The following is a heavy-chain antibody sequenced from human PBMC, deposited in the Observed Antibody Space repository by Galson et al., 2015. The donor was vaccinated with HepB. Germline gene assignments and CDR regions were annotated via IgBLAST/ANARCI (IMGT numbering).Heavy chain of an antibody. CDR3: AKDRSQTGRPGGGLY. CDR2: IIGSGDSA. Sequence: SLRLSCAASGFTFSTYAMSWVRQTPGKGLEWVSGIIGSGDSAYYADSVKGRFTISRDNSKSTVYLQMNSLRAEDTAVYYCAKDRSQTGRPGGGLYWGQGTLVTVSS. D-gene: IGHD3-9*01. CDR1: GFTFSTYA. V-gene: IGHV3-23*01. J-gene: IGHJ4*02.